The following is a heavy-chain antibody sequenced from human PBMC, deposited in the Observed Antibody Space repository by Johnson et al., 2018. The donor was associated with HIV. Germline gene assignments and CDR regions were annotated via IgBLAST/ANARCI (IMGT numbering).Heavy chain of an antibody. J-gene: IGHJ3*02. D-gene: IGHD5-12*01. CDR2: ISYDGSNK. CDR1: GFTFSSYG. CDR3: ASAELCGYDEGAFDI. V-gene: IGHV3-30*19. Sequence: QVQLVESGGGVVRPGGSLRLSCAASGFTFSSYGMHWVRQAPGKGLEWVAVISYDGSNKYYADSVKGRFTISRDNSKNTLYLQMNSLRAGDTGGYYCASAELCGYDEGAFDIWGQGTMVTVSS.